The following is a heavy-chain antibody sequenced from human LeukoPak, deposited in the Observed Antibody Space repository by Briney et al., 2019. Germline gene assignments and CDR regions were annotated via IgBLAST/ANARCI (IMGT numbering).Heavy chain of an antibody. D-gene: IGHD3-22*01. Sequence: PGGSLRLSCAASGFTFSSYAMSWVRQAPGKGLEWVSAISGSGGSTYYADSVKGRFTISRDNSKNTLYLQMNSLRVEDTAVYYCANMYYYDSSGYYPYYFDYWGQGTLVTVSS. V-gene: IGHV3-23*01. J-gene: IGHJ4*02. CDR3: ANMYYYDSSGYYPYYFDY. CDR2: ISGSGGST. CDR1: GFTFSSYA.